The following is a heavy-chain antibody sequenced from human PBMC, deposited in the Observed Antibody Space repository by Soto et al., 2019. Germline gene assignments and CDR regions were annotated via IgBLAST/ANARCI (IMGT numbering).Heavy chain of an antibody. D-gene: IGHD2-2*01. V-gene: IGHV4-59*08. J-gene: IGHJ4*02. Sequence: SETLSLTCTVSGGSISGYYWSWIRQPPGKGLEWFGYIYYSGSTNYNPSLKSRVTISVDTSKNQFSLKLTSVTAADTAVYYCAGFDCSTTTGYPQFDFRGQRILVTGSS. CDR1: GGSISGYY. CDR3: AGFDCSTTTGYPQFDF. CDR2: IYYSGST.